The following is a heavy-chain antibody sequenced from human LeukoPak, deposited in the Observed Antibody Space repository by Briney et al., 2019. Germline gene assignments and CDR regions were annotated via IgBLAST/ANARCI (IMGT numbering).Heavy chain of an antibody. CDR1: GYTFTSYY. CDR3: ARDLPFKAGFGEFTHYYMDV. V-gene: IGHV1-46*01. D-gene: IGHD3-10*01. J-gene: IGHJ6*03. Sequence: ASVKVSCKASGYTFTSYYMHWVRQAPGQGLEWMGIINPNGGSTSYAQKFQGRVSLTRDMSTSTVYMELSSLRSEDTAVYYCARDLPFKAGFGEFTHYYMDVWGKGTTVTVSS. CDR2: INPNGGST.